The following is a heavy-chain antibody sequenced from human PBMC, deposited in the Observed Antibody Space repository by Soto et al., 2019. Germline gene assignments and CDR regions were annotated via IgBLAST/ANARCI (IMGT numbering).Heavy chain of an antibody. D-gene: IGHD3-10*01. CDR2: IYPGDSDT. CDR1: GYSFTNYW. Sequence: LGESPKISCKGSGYSFTNYWIDLVRQMPGKGLEWMGIIYPGDSDTRYSPSHEGQDTISADKSITTAYLQWSSLKASHTAMYHCASERDIRAAMVCEGGMDTWGQGTMVTVSS. CDR3: ASERDIRAAMVCEGGMDT. J-gene: IGHJ6*02. V-gene: IGHV5-51*01.